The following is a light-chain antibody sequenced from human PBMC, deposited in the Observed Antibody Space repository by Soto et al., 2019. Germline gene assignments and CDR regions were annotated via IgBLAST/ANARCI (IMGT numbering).Light chain of an antibody. Sequence: EIVMTQSPATLSVSPGERATLSCRASQSVSSSLARYQQKPGHAPRLLVYDASSEATAVPARFSGSGSGTNFSLTIRSLQSEDFAVYYCRQYHNSPHTFGGATKV. CDR2: DAS. CDR3: RQYHNSPHT. CDR1: QSVSSS. J-gene: IGKJ4*01. V-gene: IGKV3-15*01.